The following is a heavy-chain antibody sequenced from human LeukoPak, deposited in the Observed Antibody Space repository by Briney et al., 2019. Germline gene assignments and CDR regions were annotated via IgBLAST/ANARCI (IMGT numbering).Heavy chain of an antibody. D-gene: IGHD5-18*01. J-gene: IGHJ2*01. CDR1: GGSISSSSYY. CDR2: IYYSGST. V-gene: IGHV4-39*07. CDR3: ARAPVKRQRVAWYFDL. Sequence: SETLSLTCTVSGGSISSSSYYWGWIRQPPGKGLEWIGSIYYSGSTNYNPSLKSRVTISVDTSKNQFSLKLSSVTAADTAVYYCARAPVKRQRVAWYFDLWGRGTLVTVSS.